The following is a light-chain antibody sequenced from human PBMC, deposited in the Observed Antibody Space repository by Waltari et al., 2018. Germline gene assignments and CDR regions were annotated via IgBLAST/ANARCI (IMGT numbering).Light chain of an antibody. CDR1: SSDVGGYNY. CDR2: DVS. CDR3: SSYRSSSTSIV. Sequence: QSALTQPASVSGSPGQSITISCTGTSSDVGGYNYVSWFQQHPGKAHKLMISDVSKGPSGVSILFSGSKSGNTASRTISGLQAEDEADYYCSSYRSSSTSIVFGTGTNVTVL. J-gene: IGLJ1*01. V-gene: IGLV2-14*01.